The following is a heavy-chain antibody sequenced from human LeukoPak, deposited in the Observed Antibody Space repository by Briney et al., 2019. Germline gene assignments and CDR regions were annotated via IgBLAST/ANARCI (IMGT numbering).Heavy chain of an antibody. CDR1: GFPFSIYE. CDR2: IGSSGTTI. J-gene: IGHJ4*02. Sequence: GGSLRLSCAVSGFPFSIYEMNWVRQAPGKGLEWVSSIGSSGTTIYYADSVKGRFSISRDNAKNSLYLQMNSLRVEGTAVYYCALLAVASDFDYWGQGALVTVSS. V-gene: IGHV3-48*03. CDR3: ALLAVASDFDY. D-gene: IGHD6-19*01.